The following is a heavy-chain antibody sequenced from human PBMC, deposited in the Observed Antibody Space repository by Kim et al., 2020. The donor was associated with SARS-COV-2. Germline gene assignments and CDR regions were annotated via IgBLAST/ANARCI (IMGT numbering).Heavy chain of an antibody. CDR2: STK. Sequence: STKTDADSVKGRFTISRDSATNTLYLQMNRLRAEDTAVYYCEGYYFGMDVWGQGTTVTVSS. CDR3: EGYYFGMDV. J-gene: IGHJ6*02. V-gene: IGHV3-74*01.